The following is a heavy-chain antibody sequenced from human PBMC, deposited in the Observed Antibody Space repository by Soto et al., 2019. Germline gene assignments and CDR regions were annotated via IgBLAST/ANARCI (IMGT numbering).Heavy chain of an antibody. CDR1: GFTFSSYG. CDR3: ARSNWQRRLNPYYGMDV. D-gene: IGHD1-1*01. CDR2: IWYDGSNK. V-gene: IGHV3-33*01. Sequence: QVQLVESGGGVVQPGRSLRLSCAASGFTFSSYGMHWVRQAPGKGLEWVAVIWYDGSNKYYADSVKGRFTISRDTSKNTLYRHLNSLRAADMAVYDCARSNWQRRLNPYYGMDVWCQGTTVTVSS. J-gene: IGHJ6*02.